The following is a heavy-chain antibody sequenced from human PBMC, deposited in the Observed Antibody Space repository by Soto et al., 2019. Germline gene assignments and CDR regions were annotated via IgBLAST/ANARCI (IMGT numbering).Heavy chain of an antibody. J-gene: IGHJ4*02. CDR2: ISGSGDTI. V-gene: IGHV3-11*01. CDR1: GFRFSDYF. CDR3: ARRSTMVTDFDY. Sequence: QVQLVESGGTLVKPGGSLRLSCAASGFRFSDYFMNWIRQAPGKRLEWLSYISGSGDTIFYADSVKGRFTIPRDNAKNSLYLQMDSLRAEDTAVYYCARRSTMVTDFDYWGQGNLVAVSS. D-gene: IGHD3-10*01.